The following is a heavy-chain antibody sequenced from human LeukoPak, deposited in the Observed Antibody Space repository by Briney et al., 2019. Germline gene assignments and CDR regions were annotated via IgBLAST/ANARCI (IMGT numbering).Heavy chain of an antibody. J-gene: IGHJ6*02. CDR3: AKERNFGSGHYGMDV. V-gene: IGHV4-61*02. CDR1: GGSISSGSYY. D-gene: IGHD3-3*01. Sequence: SETLSLTCTVSGGSISSGSYYWSWIRQPAGKGLEWMGRIYTSGSTNYNPSLKSRVTISVDTSKNQFSLKLSSVTAADTAVYYCAKERNFGSGHYGMDVWGQGTTVTVSS. CDR2: IYTSGST.